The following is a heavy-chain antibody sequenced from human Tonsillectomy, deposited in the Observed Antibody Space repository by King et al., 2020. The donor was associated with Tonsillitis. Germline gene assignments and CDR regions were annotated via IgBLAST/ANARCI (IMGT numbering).Heavy chain of an antibody. CDR3: ARNIYSSSWYDWSFDI. CDR2: IYPGDSDT. CDR1: GYSFTSYW. V-gene: IGHV5-51*01. Sequence: VQLVQSGAEVKKPGESLKISCKGSGYSFTSYWIGWVRQMPGKGLEWMGIIYPGDSDTRYSPSFQGQVTISADKSISTAYLQWSSLKASDTAMYYCARNIYSSSWYDWSFDIWGQGTMVTVSS. J-gene: IGHJ3*02. D-gene: IGHD6-13*01.